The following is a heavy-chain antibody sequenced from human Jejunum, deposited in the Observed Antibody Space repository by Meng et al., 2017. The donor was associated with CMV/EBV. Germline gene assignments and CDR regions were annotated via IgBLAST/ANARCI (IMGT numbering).Heavy chain of an antibody. CDR1: YTFTSDD. V-gene: IGHV1-8*01. J-gene: IGHJ4*02. D-gene: IGHD3-3*01. CDR3: AREFTIFGVVIMSGY. Sequence: YTFTSDDINWVRQATGQGLEWMGWMNPNSGNTGYAQKFQGRVTMTRNTSISTAYMELSSLRSEDTAVYYCAREFTIFGVVIMSGYWGQGTLVTVSS. CDR2: MNPNSGNT.